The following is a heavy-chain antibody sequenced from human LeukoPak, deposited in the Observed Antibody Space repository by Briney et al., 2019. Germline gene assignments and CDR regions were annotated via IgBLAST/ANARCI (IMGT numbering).Heavy chain of an antibody. V-gene: IGHV3-33*01. Sequence: GRSLRLSCAASGFTFSSYGMHWVRQAPGKGLEWVAVIWYDGSNKYYADSVKGRFTISRDNSKNTLYLQMNSLRAEDTAVYYCASARGMSGLLDYWGQGTLVTVSS. CDR1: GFTFSSYG. D-gene: IGHD2-15*01. CDR3: ASARGMSGLLDY. CDR2: IWYDGSNK. J-gene: IGHJ4*02.